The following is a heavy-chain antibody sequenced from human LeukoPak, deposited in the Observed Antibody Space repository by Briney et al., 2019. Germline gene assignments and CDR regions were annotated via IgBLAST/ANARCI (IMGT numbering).Heavy chain of an antibody. V-gene: IGHV4-34*01. J-gene: IGHJ6*03. CDR1: GGSFSGYY. CDR3: ARVDRGYSYGLIQRVPYYYYYMDV. CDR2: INHSGST. D-gene: IGHD5-18*01. Sequence: TSETLSLTCAVYGGSFSGYYWSWIRQPPGKGLEWIGEINHSGSTNYNPSLKSRVTISVDTSKNQFSLKLSSVTAADTAVYYCARVDRGYSYGLIQRVPYYYYYMDVWGKGTTVTVSS.